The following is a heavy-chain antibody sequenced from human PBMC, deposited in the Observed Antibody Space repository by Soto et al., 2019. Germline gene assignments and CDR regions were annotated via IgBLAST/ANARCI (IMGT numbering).Heavy chain of an antibody. J-gene: IGHJ6*02. CDR3: ARGAAARRPSAYYGMDV. D-gene: IGHD6-6*01. V-gene: IGHV1-2*02. Sequence: GASVKVSCKASGYTFTGYYMHWVRQAPGQGLEWMGWINPNSGGTNYAQKFQGRVTMTRDTSISTAYMELSRLRSDDTAVYYCARGAAARRPSAYYGMDVWGQGTTVTVSS. CDR1: GYTFTGYY. CDR2: INPNSGGT.